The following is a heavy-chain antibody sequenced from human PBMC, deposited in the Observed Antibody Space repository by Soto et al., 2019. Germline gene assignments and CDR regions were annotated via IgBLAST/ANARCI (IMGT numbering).Heavy chain of an antibody. Sequence: NPSETLSLTCTVSGASISSYYWSWIRQPPGKGLEWIGYIYYSGNTSCNPSLKSRGTISVDTSKNQFSLKLSSVTAADTAVYYCARDRNVELSGAFDIWGQGTMVTVSS. CDR2: IYYSGNT. J-gene: IGHJ3*02. V-gene: IGHV4-59*01. CDR1: GASISSYY. D-gene: IGHD1-7*01. CDR3: ARDRNVELSGAFDI.